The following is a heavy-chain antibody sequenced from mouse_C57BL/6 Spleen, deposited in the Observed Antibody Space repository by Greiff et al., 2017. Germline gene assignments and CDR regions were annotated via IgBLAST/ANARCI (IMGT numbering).Heavy chain of an antibody. CDR2: IHPSDSDT. J-gene: IGHJ2*01. D-gene: IGHD3-2*02. V-gene: IGHV1-74*01. CDR3: ARQLRLLGFDY. CDR1: GYTFTSYW. Sequence: QVQLKQPGAELVKPGASVKVSCKASGYTFTSYWMHWVKQRPGQGLEWIGRIHPSDSDTNYNQKFKGKATLTVDKSSSTAYMQLSSLTSEDSAVYYCARQLRLLGFDYWGQGTTLTVSS.